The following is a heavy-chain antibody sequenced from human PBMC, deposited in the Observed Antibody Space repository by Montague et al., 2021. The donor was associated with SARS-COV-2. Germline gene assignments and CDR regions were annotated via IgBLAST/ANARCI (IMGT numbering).Heavy chain of an antibody. CDR2: IYYSGST. Sequence: LRLSCAASGLTFSSYSMAWIRQPPGKGLEWIGSIYYSGSTYYNPSLKSRVTISVDTSKNQFSLKLSSVTAADTAVYYCARPKYSSIWYVDYWGQGTLVTVSS. D-gene: IGHD6-13*01. CDR3: ARPKYSSIWYVDY. V-gene: IGHV4-39*01. J-gene: IGHJ4*02. CDR1: GLTFSSYS.